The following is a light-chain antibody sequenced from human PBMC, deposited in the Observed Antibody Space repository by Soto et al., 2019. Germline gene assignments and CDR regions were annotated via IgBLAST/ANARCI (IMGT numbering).Light chain of an antibody. J-gene: IGKJ5*01. CDR1: QNIRNL. V-gene: IGKV1-5*01. CDR3: QQYYTYST. CDR2: DAS. Sequence: DIRLTQSPSTLSAAVGDSVPITCRASQNIRNLLAWYQQTPGKAPKPLIFDASTLKTGVPSRFGGSGSGAEFNFTITGLKPDDFATYFCQQYYTYSTFGQGTRLEIK.